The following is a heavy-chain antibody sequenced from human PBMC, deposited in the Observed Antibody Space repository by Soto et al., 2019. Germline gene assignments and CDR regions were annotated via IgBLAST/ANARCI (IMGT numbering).Heavy chain of an antibody. CDR2: INHSGST. D-gene: IGHD3-22*01. J-gene: IGHJ4*02. CDR3: ARARDIMIVVEPYDY. V-gene: IGHV4-34*01. CDR1: GGSFSGYY. Sequence: TLSLTCAVYGGSFSGYYWSWIRQPPGKGLEWIGEINHSGSTNYNPSLKSRVTISVDTSKNQFSLKLSSVTAADTAVYYCARARDIMIVVEPYDYWGQGTLVTVSS.